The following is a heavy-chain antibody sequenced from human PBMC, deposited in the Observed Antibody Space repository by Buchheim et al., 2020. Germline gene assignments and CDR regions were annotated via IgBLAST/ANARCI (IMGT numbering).Heavy chain of an antibody. Sequence: QVQLQESGPGLVKPSQTLSLTCTVSGGSISSGSYYWSWIRQPAGKGLEWIGRIYTSGSTNYNPSLKSRVTIPVDTSKNQFSLKLSSVTAADTAVYYCARARYCSSTSCYPPHNWFDPWGQGTL. CDR3: ARARYCSSTSCYPPHNWFDP. CDR1: GGSISSGSYY. D-gene: IGHD2-2*01. J-gene: IGHJ5*02. V-gene: IGHV4-61*02. CDR2: IYTSGST.